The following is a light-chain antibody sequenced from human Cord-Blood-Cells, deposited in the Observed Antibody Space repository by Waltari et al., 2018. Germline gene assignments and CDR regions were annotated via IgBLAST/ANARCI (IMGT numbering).Light chain of an antibody. CDR1: QSISSY. CDR2: AAS. J-gene: IGKJ2*01. V-gene: IGKV1-39*01. CDR3: QQSYSTPYT. Sequence: DIQKTQSPSSLSASVGDRVTITCRASQSISSYLNWYQQKPGKAPKLPIYAASSLQSGVPSRFSCSGSGTDFTLTISSLQPEGLATYYSQQSYSTPYTFGQGTKLEIK.